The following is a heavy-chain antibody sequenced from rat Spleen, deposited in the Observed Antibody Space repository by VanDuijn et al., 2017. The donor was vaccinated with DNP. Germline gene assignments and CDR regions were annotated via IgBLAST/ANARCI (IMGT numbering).Heavy chain of an antibody. CDR1: GFSLTNYN. CDR2: VWNIGGT. Sequence: QVQLKESGPGLVQPSQTLSLACTVSGFSLTNYNVHWVRQPPGKGLEWMGVVWNIGGTRYNSGLKSRLNIKKDTSKSQVFLKMSSLKTEDTATYYCARGDEVMDAWGQGASVTVSS. V-gene: IGHV2-41*01. CDR3: ARGDEVMDA. J-gene: IGHJ4*01. D-gene: IGHD4-2*01.